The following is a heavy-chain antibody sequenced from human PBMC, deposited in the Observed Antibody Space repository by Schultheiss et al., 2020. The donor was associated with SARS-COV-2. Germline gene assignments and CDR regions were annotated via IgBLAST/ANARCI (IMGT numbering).Heavy chain of an antibody. CDR1: GFTFSSYG. D-gene: IGHD6-19*01. CDR2: IWYDGSNK. CDR3: ARHVGYSSGWPNFFDY. J-gene: IGHJ4*02. V-gene: IGHV3-33*01. Sequence: GGSLRLSCAASGFTFSSYGMHWVRQAPGKGLEWVAVIWYDGSNKYYADSVKGRFTISRDNSKNTLYLQMNSLRAEDTAVYYCARHVGYSSGWPNFFDYWGQGTLVTVSS.